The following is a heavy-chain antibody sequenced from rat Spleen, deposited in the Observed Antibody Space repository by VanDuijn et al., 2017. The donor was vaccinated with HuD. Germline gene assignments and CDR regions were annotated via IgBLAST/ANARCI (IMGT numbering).Heavy chain of an antibody. V-gene: IGHV5S23*01. CDR1: GLSFSNYD. CDR2: ITHTGGNN. Sequence: EVQLVESGGGLVQPGRSLKLSCAASGLSFSNYDMAWVRQAPGKGLEWVASITHTGGNNYYLDSVKGRFTISRDNAKSTLYLQMDSLRSEDTATYYCATGSYFDYWGQGVMVTVSS. D-gene: IGHD5-1*01. CDR3: ATGSYFDY. J-gene: IGHJ2*01.